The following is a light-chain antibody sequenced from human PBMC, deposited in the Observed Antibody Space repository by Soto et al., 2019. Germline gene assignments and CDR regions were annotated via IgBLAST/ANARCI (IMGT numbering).Light chain of an antibody. CDR2: DAS. V-gene: IGKV3-11*01. Sequence: EIVLTQSPATLSLSPGESATLSCRASQGVSSYLAWYQQKPGQAPRLLIYDASTRATGIPARFSGSGSETDFTLTISSLEPEDFAVYYCQQRSSWPQSFGQGTKVDIK. CDR1: QGVSSY. J-gene: IGKJ1*01. CDR3: QQRSSWPQS.